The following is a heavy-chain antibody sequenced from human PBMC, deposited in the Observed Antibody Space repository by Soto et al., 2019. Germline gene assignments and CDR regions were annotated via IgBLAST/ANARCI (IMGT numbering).Heavy chain of an antibody. CDR3: AREAIYSSGRGMDL. CDR1: XXXXXRHX. D-gene: IGHD3-22*01. V-gene: IGHV3-74*01. CDR2: ITSDGGSV. Sequence: EVQLVESGGGSVQPGGSLRXXXAXXXXXXXRHXMYWVRQAPGKGLSWVSRITSDGGSVRYADSVKGRFTVARDNAKNTVYLEMNGLRVEDSAVYYCAREAIYSSGRGMDLWGQGILVTVSS. J-gene: IGHJ5*02.